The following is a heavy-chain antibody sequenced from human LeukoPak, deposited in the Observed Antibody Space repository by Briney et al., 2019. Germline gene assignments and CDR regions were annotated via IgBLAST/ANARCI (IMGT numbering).Heavy chain of an antibody. CDR3: AREGSGWYGGVYYYYYGMDV. V-gene: IGHV4-34*01. CDR2: INHSGST. CDR1: GGSFSGYY. J-gene: IGHJ6*02. Sequence: PSETLSLTCAVYGGSFSGYYWSWIRQPPGKGLEWIGEINHSGSTNYNPSLKSRVTISVDTSKNQFSLKLSSVTAADTAVYYCAREGSGWYGGVYYYYYGMDVWGQGTTVTVSS. D-gene: IGHD6-19*01.